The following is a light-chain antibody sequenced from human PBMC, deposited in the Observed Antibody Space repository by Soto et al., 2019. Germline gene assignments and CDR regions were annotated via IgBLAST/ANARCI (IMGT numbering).Light chain of an antibody. J-gene: IGKJ2*01. V-gene: IGKV1-33*01. CDR1: QDISNY. Sequence: DIQMTQAPSSLSASVGDRVTITCQASQDISNYLNWYQQKPGKAPKLLRHDASNLQTGVLSRFTGSGAGTDFTFTISSLQPEDIATYYCQQYDDLPYTFGQGTELAIK. CDR2: DAS. CDR3: QQYDDLPYT.